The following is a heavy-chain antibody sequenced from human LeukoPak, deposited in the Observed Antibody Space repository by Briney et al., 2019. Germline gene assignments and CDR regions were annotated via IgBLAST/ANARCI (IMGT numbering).Heavy chain of an antibody. Sequence: SETLSLTCTVSGYSISSGYYWGWIRQPPGKGLEWIGSIYHSGSTYYNPSLKSRVTISVDTSKNQFSLKLSSVTAADTAVYYCARGVRFGELSLSTFDYWGQGTLVTVSS. CDR2: IYHSGST. D-gene: IGHD3-10*01. V-gene: IGHV4-38-2*02. J-gene: IGHJ4*02. CDR3: ARGVRFGELSLSTFDY. CDR1: GYSISSGYY.